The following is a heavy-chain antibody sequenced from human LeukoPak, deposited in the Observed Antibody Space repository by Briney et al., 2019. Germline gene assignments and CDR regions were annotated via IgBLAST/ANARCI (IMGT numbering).Heavy chain of an antibody. CDR1: GFTFSSYG. J-gene: IGHJ4*02. CDR2: ISYDGSNK. V-gene: IGHV3-30*03. D-gene: IGHD4-17*01. Sequence: GGSLRLSCAASGFTFSSYGMHWVRQAPGKGLEWVAVISYDGSNKYYADSVKGRFTISRDNAKNSLYLQMNSLRAEDTAVYYCARDSTVTPWDYWGQGTLVTVSS. CDR3: ARDSTVTPWDY.